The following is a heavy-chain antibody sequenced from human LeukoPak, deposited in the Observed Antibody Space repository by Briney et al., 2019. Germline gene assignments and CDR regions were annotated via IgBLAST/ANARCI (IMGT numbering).Heavy chain of an antibody. Sequence: GGSLRLSCAASGFTFSSYWMSWVRQAPGKGLEWVANIKKDGSEKYYVDSVKGRFTISRDNAKTSLYLQMNSLRAEDTAVYYCAKRSGYSYAYTNWGQGTLVTVSS. D-gene: IGHD5-18*01. CDR2: IKKDGSEK. J-gene: IGHJ4*02. V-gene: IGHV3-7*01. CDR3: AKRSGYSYAYTN. CDR1: GFTFSSYW.